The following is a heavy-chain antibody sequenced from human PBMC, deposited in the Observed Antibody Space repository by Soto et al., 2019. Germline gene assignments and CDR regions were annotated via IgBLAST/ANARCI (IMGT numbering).Heavy chain of an antibody. D-gene: IGHD5-18*01. CDR3: ARHFRWDTAMVTPDY. J-gene: IGHJ4*02. V-gene: IGHV4-39*01. CDR1: GGSISSSSYY. Sequence: SETLSLTCTVSGGSISSSSYYWGWIRQPPGKGLEWIGSIYYSGSTYYNPSLKSRVTISVDTSKNQFSLKLSSVTAADTAVYYCARHFRWDTAMVTPDYWGQGTLVTVSS. CDR2: IYYSGST.